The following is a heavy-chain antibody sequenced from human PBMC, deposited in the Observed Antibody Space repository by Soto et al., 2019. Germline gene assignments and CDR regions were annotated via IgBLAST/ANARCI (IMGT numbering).Heavy chain of an antibody. CDR1: GYTFTSYD. D-gene: IGHD4-17*01. J-gene: IGHJ5*02. Sequence: QVQLVQSGAEVKKPGASVKVSCKASGYTFTSYDINWVRQATGQGLEWMGWMNPNSGNTGYAQKFQGRVTMTRNTSISTAYRELSSLRSEDTAVYYCARSRDYCDYGWFDPWGQGTLVTVSS. V-gene: IGHV1-8*01. CDR2: MNPNSGNT. CDR3: ARSRDYCDYGWFDP.